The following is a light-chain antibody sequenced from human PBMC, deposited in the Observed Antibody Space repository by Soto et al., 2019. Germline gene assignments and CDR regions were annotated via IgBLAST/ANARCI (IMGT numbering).Light chain of an antibody. CDR3: SSFTGPTTLDV. CDR2: GVS. Sequence: QSALTQPASVSGSPGQSVTISCTGTSSDVGAYKYVSWYQKHPGKAPQLMIYGVSNRPSGISNRFSGSKSGNTAFLTISGLQPEDEADYYCSSFTGPTTLDVFGTGTKRTV. V-gene: IGLV2-14*03. J-gene: IGLJ1*01. CDR1: SSDVGAYKY.